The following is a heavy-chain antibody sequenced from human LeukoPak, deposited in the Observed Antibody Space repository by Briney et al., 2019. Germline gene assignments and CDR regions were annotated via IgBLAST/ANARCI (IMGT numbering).Heavy chain of an antibody. CDR1: GFPFDDYA. CDR3: ARDSYSPPDYYYYGMDV. J-gene: IGHJ6*02. CDR2: LNWNSVTI. Sequence: GRSLRLSCAASGFPFDDYAMHWVRQAPGKGLEWVSGLNWNSVTIGYADSVKGRFTISRHNSKNTLYLQMNSLRAEDTAVYYCARDSYSPPDYYYYGMDVWGQGTTVTVSS. V-gene: IGHV3-9*01. D-gene: IGHD2-15*01.